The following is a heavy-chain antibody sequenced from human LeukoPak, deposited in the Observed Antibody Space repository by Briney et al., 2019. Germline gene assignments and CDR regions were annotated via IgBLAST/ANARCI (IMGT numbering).Heavy chain of an antibody. J-gene: IGHJ4*02. V-gene: IGHV1-24*01. Sequence: ASVKVSCKVSGYTLTELSMHWVRQAPGKGLEWMGGFDPEDGETIYALKFQGRVTMTEDTSTDTTYMELSSLRAEDAAAYYCVGGRGAGPGAHFDYWGQGTLVTVSS. CDR1: GYTLTELS. CDR3: VGGRGAGPGAHFDY. D-gene: IGHD3-10*01. CDR2: FDPEDGET.